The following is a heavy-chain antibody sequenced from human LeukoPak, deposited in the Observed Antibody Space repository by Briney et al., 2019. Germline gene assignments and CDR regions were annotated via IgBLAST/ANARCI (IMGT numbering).Heavy chain of an antibody. CDR3: AKESTVTTDWYFDL. CDR1: GGSISSSIW. D-gene: IGHD4-17*01. Sequence: SETLSLTCAVSGGSISSSIWWTWVRQPPGKGLEWIGEVYHNGNTNYNPSLKSRVTISVDTSKNQFSLKLSSVTAADTAVYYCAKESTVTTDWYFDLWGRGTLVTVSS. V-gene: IGHV4-4*02. CDR2: VYHNGNT. J-gene: IGHJ2*01.